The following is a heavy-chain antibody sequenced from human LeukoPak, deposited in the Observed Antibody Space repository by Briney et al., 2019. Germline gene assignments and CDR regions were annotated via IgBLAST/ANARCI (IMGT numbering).Heavy chain of an antibody. CDR3: AREGIAAARDY. CDR2: INHNGST. V-gene: IGHV4-34*01. Sequence: PSETLSLTCAAYGGSFSGYYWSWIRQPPGKGLEWMAEINHNGSTNYNPSPKSRVTISVDTSKNQFSLKLSSVTAADTAVYYCAREGIAAARDYWGQGTLVTVSS. D-gene: IGHD6-13*01. J-gene: IGHJ4*02. CDR1: GGSFSGYY.